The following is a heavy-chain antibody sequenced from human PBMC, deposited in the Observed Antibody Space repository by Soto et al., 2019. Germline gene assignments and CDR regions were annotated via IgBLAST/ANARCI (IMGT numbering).Heavy chain of an antibody. D-gene: IGHD3-3*01. CDR1: CGSISSSSYY. Sequence: SETLSLTCTFSCGSISSSSYYWGWIRQPPGKGLEWIGSIYYSGSTYYNPSLKSRVTISVDTSKNQFSLKLSSVTAADTAVYYCARQESTPSYDFWSGYPRGGMDVWGQGTTVTVSS. CDR3: ARQESTPSYDFWSGYPRGGMDV. CDR2: IYYSGST. J-gene: IGHJ6*02. V-gene: IGHV4-39*01.